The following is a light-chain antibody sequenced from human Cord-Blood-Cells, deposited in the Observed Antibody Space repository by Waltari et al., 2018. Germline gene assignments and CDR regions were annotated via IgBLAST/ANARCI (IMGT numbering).Light chain of an antibody. Sequence: QSALTQPPSASGSPGQSVTISCTGTSSDVGGYNYVSWYQQHPGKAPKLMIYEVSKRPPGFPVRVSGSKSGNTASLTVSGLQAEDEADYYCSSYAGGYVFGTGTKVTVL. CDR2: EVS. CDR1: SSDVGGYNY. V-gene: IGLV2-8*01. J-gene: IGLJ1*01. CDR3: SSYAGGYV.